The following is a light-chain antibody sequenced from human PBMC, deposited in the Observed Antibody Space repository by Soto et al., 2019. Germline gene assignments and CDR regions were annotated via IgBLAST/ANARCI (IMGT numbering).Light chain of an antibody. V-gene: IGKV1-6*02. CDR2: AAS. Sequence: AIQMTQSPTSLSASVGDTVTITCRAGQGIRTDLDWYQQKAGKAPKLLISAASSLQSGVPSRFSGSGSGTEFTLTISGLQPEDFATYYCLQDHGDPWTFGQGTKV. J-gene: IGKJ1*01. CDR1: QGIRTD. CDR3: LQDHGDPWT.